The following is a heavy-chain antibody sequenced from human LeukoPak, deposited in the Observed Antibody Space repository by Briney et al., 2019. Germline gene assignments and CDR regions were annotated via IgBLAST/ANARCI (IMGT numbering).Heavy chain of an antibody. CDR1: GFAFSDDS. Sequence: GGSLRLSCVASGFAFSDDSMNWVRQPPGKGLEWVSSISSTSTYIYYADSVKGRFTISRDNARNSLFLQMNNLRDDDSAVYYCAREYTAMAYDYWGQGNLVTVSS. V-gene: IGHV3-21*01. J-gene: IGHJ4*02. D-gene: IGHD5-18*01. CDR2: ISSTSTYI. CDR3: AREYTAMAYDY.